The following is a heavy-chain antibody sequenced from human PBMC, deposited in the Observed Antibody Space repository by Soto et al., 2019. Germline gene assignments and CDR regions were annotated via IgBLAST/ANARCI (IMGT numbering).Heavy chain of an antibody. CDR2: ISAYNGNT. Sequence: ASVKVSCKASGYTFTSYGISWVRQAPGQGLEWMGWISAYNGNTNYAQKLQGRVTMTTDTSTSTAYMELRSLKSDDTAVYYCARDYQRFGYSYGLSGNGAGYNWFDPWGQGTLVTVSS. D-gene: IGHD5-18*01. V-gene: IGHV1-18*01. CDR3: ARDYQRFGYSYGLSGNGAGYNWFDP. CDR1: GYTFTSYG. J-gene: IGHJ5*02.